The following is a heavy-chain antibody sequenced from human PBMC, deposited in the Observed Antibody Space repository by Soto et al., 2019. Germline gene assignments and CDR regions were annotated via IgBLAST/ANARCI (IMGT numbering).Heavy chain of an antibody. J-gene: IGHJ4*02. D-gene: IGHD6-6*01. CDR1: GFSLSTSGVG. CDR3: AHSRPPRLLDF. CDR2: IYWDDDK. V-gene: IGHV2-5*02. Sequence: SGPTLVNPTQTLTLTCTFSGFSLSTSGVGVGWIRQPPGKALEWLALIYWDDDKRYSPSLNSRLTIIKDTSKNQVVLTMTNMDPVDTATFFCAHSRPPRLLDFWGQGTLVTVSS.